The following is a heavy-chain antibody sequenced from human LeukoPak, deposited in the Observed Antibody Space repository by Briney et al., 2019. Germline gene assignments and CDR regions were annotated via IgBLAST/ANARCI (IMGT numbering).Heavy chain of an antibody. CDR1: GYSISSGYY. J-gene: IGHJ6*04. D-gene: IGHD2-2*01. V-gene: IGHV4-38-2*02. CDR3: ARQLRMDV. Sequence: SETLSLTCTVSGYSISSGYYWGWIRQPPGKGLEWIGSIYHSGSTYYNPSLKSRVTISVDTSKNQFSLKLSSVTAADTAVYYCARQLRMDVWGKGTTVTVSS. CDR2: IYHSGST.